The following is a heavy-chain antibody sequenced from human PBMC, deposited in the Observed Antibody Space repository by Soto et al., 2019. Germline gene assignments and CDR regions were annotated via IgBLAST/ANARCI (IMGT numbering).Heavy chain of an antibody. V-gene: IGHV4-31*02. J-gene: IGHJ4*02. CDR1: VGSITSGGYS. Sequence: QVQLQESGPGLVKPSQTLSLTCYVSVGSITSGGYSWTWIRHQPGKALQWIGYIFDSGSAYYNPSLKSRLTISVDTGKNQCSLELSSVTAADTAVYYCARGSGYYRNFDSWGQGTLVSVSS. D-gene: IGHD3-3*01. CDR2: IFDSGSA. CDR3: ARGSGYYRNFDS.